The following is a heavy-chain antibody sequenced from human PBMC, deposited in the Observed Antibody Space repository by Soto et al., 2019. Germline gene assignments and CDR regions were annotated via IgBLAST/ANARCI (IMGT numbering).Heavy chain of an antibody. CDR3: ARDWGFGGSCYRRPYFYGMDV. CDR2: INHSGST. V-gene: IGHV4-34*01. CDR1: GGSFSGYY. Sequence: SETLSLTCAVYGGSFSGYYWSWIRQPPGKGLEWIGEINHSGSTNYNPSLKSRVTISVDTSKNQFSLKLSSVTAADTAVYYCARDWGFGGSCYRRPYFYGMDVWRQGTTVTVSS. D-gene: IGHD2-15*01. J-gene: IGHJ6*02.